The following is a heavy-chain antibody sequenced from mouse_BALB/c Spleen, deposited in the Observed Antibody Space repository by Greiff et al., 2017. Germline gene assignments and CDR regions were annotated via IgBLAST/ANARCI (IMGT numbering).Heavy chain of an antibody. Sequence: QVQLQQSGPQLVRPGASVKISCKASGYSFTSYWMHWVKQRPGQGLEWIGMIDPSDSETRLNQKFKDKATLTVDKSSSTAYMQLSSPTSEDSAVYYCTRGGLEDAMDYWGQGTSVTVSS. J-gene: IGHJ4*01. CDR2: IDPSDSET. D-gene: IGHD2-2*01. CDR1: GYSFTSYW. CDR3: TRGGLEDAMDY. V-gene: IGHV1S127*01.